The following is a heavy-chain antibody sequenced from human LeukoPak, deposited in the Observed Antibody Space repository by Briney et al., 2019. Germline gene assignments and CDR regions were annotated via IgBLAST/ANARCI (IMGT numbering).Heavy chain of an antibody. CDR1: GYTSTSYA. V-gene: IGHV1-3*01. D-gene: IGHD3-22*01. J-gene: IGHJ3*02. CDR3: ARVGTWDYYDSSGYSDAFDI. Sequence: ASVKVSCKASGYTSTSYAMHWVRQAPGQRLEWMGWINAGNGNTKYSQKFQGRVTITRDTSASTAYMELSSLRSEDTAVYYCARVGTWDYYDSSGYSDAFDIWGQGTMVTVSS. CDR2: INAGNGNT.